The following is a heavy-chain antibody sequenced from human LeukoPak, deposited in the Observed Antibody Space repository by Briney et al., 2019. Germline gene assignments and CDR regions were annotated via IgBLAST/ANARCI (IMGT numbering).Heavy chain of an antibody. D-gene: IGHD3-10*01. CDR2: MNPNSGNT. Sequence: ASVKVSCKASGYTFTSYDINWVRQATGQGLEWMGWMNPNSGNTGYAQKFQGRVTMTRNTSISTAYMELSSLRSEDTAVYYCATDLIYYGSGSYGRAGDYWGQGTLVTVSS. CDR3: ATDLIYYGSGSYGRAGDY. V-gene: IGHV1-8*01. J-gene: IGHJ4*02. CDR1: GYTFTSYD.